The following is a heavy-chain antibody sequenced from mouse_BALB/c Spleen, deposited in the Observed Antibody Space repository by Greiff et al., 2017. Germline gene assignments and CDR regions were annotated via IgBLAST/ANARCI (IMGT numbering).Heavy chain of an antibody. J-gene: IGHJ4*01. CDR2: ISYSGST. CDR3: ARYRTTEYYYAMDY. D-gene: IGHD2-12*01. Sequence: EVQLQESGPSLVKPSQTLSLTCSVTGDSITSGYWNWIRKFPGNKLEYMGYISYSGSTYYNPSLKSRISITRDTSKNQYYLQLNSVTTEDTATYYCARYRTTEYYYAMDYWGQGTSVTVSS. CDR1: GDSITSGY. V-gene: IGHV3-8*02.